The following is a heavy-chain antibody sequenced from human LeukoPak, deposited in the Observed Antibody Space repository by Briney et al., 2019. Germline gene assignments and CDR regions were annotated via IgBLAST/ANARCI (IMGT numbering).Heavy chain of an antibody. D-gene: IGHD2-8*01. CDR3: ANDTSIRKYCTSGVCSPFDY. J-gene: IGHJ4*02. CDR1: GFTFSSYA. CDR2: ISDSGDYT. Sequence: GGSLRLSCAGSGFTFSSYAMSWVRQAPGKGLEWVSAISDSGDYTYYADSVKGRFTISRDNSKNTLYLHVNSLRAEDTAVYYCANDTSIRKYCTSGVCSPFDYWGQGTLVTVSS. V-gene: IGHV3-23*01.